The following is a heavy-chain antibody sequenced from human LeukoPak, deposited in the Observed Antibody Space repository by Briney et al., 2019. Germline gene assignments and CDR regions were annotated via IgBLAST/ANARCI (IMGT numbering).Heavy chain of an antibody. J-gene: IGHJ5*02. V-gene: IGHV1-69*05. CDR1: GGTFSSYA. CDR3: ARGKSNWLDP. CDR2: IIPIFGTA. Sequence: SSVKVSCKASGGTFSSYAISWVRQAPGQGLEWTGGIIPIFGTANYAQKFQSRVTITTDESTSTAYMELSSLRSEDTAVYYCARGKSNWLDPWGQGTLVTVSS.